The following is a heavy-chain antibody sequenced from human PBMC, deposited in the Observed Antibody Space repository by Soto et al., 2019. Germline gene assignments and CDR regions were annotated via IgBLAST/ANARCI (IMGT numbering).Heavy chain of an antibody. V-gene: IGHV2-26*01. CDR2: IDSSGEK. D-gene: IGHD6-19*01. J-gene: IGHJ5*02. CDR3: ARRHLAVAVSPWFDP. CDR1: GLAITDSEMG. Sequence: QVTLKESGPVLVKPTETLTLRCTVSGLAITDSEMGVSWIRQPPGQPLEWLAHIDSSGEKSYRTFLKSRLAISKDTSKSQIVLTMTNMDPADTATSYCARRHLAVAVSPWFDPWGQGIPVTVSS.